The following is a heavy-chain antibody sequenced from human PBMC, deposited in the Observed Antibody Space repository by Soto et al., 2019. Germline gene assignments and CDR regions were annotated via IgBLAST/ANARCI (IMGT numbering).Heavy chain of an antibody. V-gene: IGHV3-11*01. CDR2: IGSSGTTI. Sequence: QVQLVESGGGLVKPGGSLRLSCAASGFTFSDYYMSWIRQAPGKGLEWVSYIGSSGTTIYYADSVKGRFTISRDNAKKSLYLQMNSLRSEGTAVYYCARGHHSSSWYGPSDYWGQGTLVTVSS. CDR1: GFTFSDYY. D-gene: IGHD6-13*01. CDR3: ARGHHSSSWYGPSDY. J-gene: IGHJ4*02.